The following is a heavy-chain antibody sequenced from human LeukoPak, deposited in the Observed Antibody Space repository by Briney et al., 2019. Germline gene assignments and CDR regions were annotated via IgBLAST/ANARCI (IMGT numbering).Heavy chain of an antibody. CDR2: IRYDGSNK. J-gene: IGHJ4*02. D-gene: IGHD3-10*01. V-gene: IGHV3-30*02. CDR1: GFTFSSYG. Sequence: GGSLRLSCAASGFTFSSYGMHWVRQAPGKGLEWVAFIRYDGSNKYYADSVKGRFTISRDNSKNTLYLQMNSLRAEDTAVYYCARGIGDFGFGELFHFDYWGQGTLVTVSS. CDR3: ARGIGDFGFGELFHFDY.